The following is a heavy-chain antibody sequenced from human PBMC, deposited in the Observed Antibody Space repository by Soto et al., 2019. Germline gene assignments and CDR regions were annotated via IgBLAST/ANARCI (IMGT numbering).Heavy chain of an antibody. J-gene: IGHJ4*02. CDR2: ITCDGSNK. CDR3: AKDQGSSWYEIDY. Sequence: GGSLRLSCAASGFTFSSYGMHWVRQAPGKGLEWVAAITCDGSNKYYADSVKGRFTISRDNSKNTLYLQMNSLRAEDTAVYYCAKDQGSSWYEIDYWGQGTLVTVSS. CDR1: GFTFSSYG. V-gene: IGHV3-30*18. D-gene: IGHD6-13*01.